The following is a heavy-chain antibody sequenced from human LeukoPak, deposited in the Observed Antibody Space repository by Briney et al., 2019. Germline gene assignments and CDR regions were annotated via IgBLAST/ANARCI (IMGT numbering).Heavy chain of an antibody. J-gene: IGHJ5*02. CDR2: IYYSGYT. CDR1: GGSISTYY. CDR3: ARMLGDWNDQNWFDP. Sequence: SETLSLTCTVSGGSISTYYWSWIRQPPGRGLEWIGYIYYSGYTNYNPSLKSRVTISVDTSKNQFSLKLSSVTAADTAVYYCARMLGDWNDQNWFDPWGQGTLVTVSS. D-gene: IGHD1-1*01. V-gene: IGHV4-59*12.